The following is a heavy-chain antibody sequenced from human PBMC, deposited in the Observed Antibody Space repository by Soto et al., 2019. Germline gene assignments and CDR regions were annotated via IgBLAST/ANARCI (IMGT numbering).Heavy chain of an antibody. CDR3: ARLEQPAYYYYYMDV. CDR1: GGSISSYY. J-gene: IGHJ6*03. D-gene: IGHD6-13*01. CDR2: IYYSGST. Sequence: SETLSLTCTVSGGSISSYYWSWIRQPPGKGLEWIGYIYYSGSTNYNPSLKSRVTISVDTSKNQFSLKLSSVTAADTAVYYCARLEQPAYYYYYMDVWGKGTTVTVSS. V-gene: IGHV4-59*08.